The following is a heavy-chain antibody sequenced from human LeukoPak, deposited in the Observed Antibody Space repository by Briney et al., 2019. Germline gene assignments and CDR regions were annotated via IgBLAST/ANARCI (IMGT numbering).Heavy chain of an antibody. V-gene: IGHV3-30-3*01. CDR3: ARDGSPPGNYDFWSGRIDY. CDR2: ISYDGSNK. J-gene: IGHJ4*02. CDR1: GFTFSSYA. Sequence: GRSLRLSCAASGFTFSSYAMHWVRQAPGKGLEWVAVISYDGSNKYYADSVKGRFTISRGNSKNTLYLQMNSLRAEDTAVYYCARDGSPPGNYDFWSGRIDYWGQGTLVTVSS. D-gene: IGHD3-3*01.